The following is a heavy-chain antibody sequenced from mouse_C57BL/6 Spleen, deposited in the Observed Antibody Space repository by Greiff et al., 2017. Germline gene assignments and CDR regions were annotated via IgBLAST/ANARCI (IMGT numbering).Heavy chain of an antibody. CDR2: ISYDGSN. V-gene: IGHV3-6*01. J-gene: IGHJ1*03. D-gene: IGHD4-1*01. CDR1: GYSITSGYY. CDR3: AREKTGDWYFDV. Sequence: EVKLMESGPGLVKPSQSLSLTCSVTGYSITSGYYWNWIRQFPGNKLEWMGYISYDGSNNYNPSLKNRISITRDTSKNQFFLKLNSVTTEDTATYYCAREKTGDWYFDVWGTGTTVTVSS.